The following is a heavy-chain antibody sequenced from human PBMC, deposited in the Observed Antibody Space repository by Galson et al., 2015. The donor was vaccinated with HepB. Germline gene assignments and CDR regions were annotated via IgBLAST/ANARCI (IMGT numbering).Heavy chain of an antibody. CDR3: ARESIVGATRD. Sequence: SLRLSCAASGFTFSSYGMHWVRQAPGKGLEWVAVIWYDGSNKYYADSVKGRFTISRDNSKNTQYLQMNSLRAEDTAVYYCARESIVGATRDWGQGTLVTVSS. J-gene: IGHJ4*02. D-gene: IGHD1-26*01. CDR2: IWYDGSNK. V-gene: IGHV3-33*01. CDR1: GFTFSSYG.